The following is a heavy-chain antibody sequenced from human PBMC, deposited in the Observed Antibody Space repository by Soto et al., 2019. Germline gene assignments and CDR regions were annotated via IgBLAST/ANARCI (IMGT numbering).Heavy chain of an antibody. CDR3: AKETYYYGSGSYQLDAFDI. CDR1: GFTFSSYA. D-gene: IGHD3-10*01. CDR2: ISGSGGST. J-gene: IGHJ3*02. Sequence: GESLKISCAASGFTFSSYAMSWVRQAPGKGLEWVSAISGSGGSTYYADSVKGRFTISRDNSKNTLYLQMNSLRAEDTAVYYCAKETYYYGSGSYQLDAFDIWGQGTMVTVSS. V-gene: IGHV3-23*01.